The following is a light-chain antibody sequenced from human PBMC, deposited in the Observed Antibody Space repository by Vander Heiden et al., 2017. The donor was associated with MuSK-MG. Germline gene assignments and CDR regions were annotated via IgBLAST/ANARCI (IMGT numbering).Light chain of an antibody. CDR1: QGISTY. V-gene: IGKV1-27*01. CDR2: FAS. J-gene: IGKJ1*01. Sequence: DIQMTQSPPPLSASVGDRVTITCRASQGISTYLAWYQQKPGKVPKLLIYFASNLQSGVPSRFSGSGSGTDFTLTISSLQPEDAATYYCQKYNSAPRTFGQGTKVEIK. CDR3: QKYNSAPRT.